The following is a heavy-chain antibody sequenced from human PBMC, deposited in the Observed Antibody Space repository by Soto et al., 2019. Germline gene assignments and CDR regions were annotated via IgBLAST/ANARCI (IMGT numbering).Heavy chain of an antibody. V-gene: IGHV3-74*01. D-gene: IGHD7-27*01. Sequence: EVQLVESGGGLLQPGGSLRLSCAASGFTFSAYWMYWVRQDPGKGLAWASRINTDGSVTNYADSVKGRCTISRDNAKNTLYMQMNTLRPEDTAVYYCARASMGTLDYWGQGTLVTVSP. CDR1: GFTFSAYW. CDR3: ARASMGTLDY. J-gene: IGHJ4*02. CDR2: INTDGSVT.